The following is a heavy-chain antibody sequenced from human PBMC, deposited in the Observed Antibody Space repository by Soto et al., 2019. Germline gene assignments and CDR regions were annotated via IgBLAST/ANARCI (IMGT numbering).Heavy chain of an antibody. CDR3: AKEGVEDIAAAGPDH. D-gene: IGHD6-13*01. V-gene: IGHV3-30*18. CDR1: GFTFSNYD. Sequence: QSGGSLRLSCAASGFTFSNYDMHWVRQAPGKGLEWVAVVSYDGKNKFYVDSVKGRFTVSRDNSKNMVYLQLNSLRLEDTAVYYCAKEGVEDIAAAGPDHWGQGSLVTVSS. CDR2: VSYDGKNK. J-gene: IGHJ4*02.